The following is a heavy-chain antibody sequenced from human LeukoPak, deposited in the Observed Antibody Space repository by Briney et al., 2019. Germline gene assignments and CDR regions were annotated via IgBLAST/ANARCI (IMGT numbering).Heavy chain of an antibody. V-gene: IGHV1-69*02. Sequence: SVKVSCTASGGTFSIYTISWVRQAPGQGLEWMGRIIPILGIANYAQKFQGRVTITADKSTSTAYMELSSLRSEDTAVYYCARARGGYYFSYWGQGTLVTVSS. CDR1: GGTFSIYT. CDR2: IIPILGIA. D-gene: IGHD2-15*01. CDR3: ARARGGYYFSY. J-gene: IGHJ4*02.